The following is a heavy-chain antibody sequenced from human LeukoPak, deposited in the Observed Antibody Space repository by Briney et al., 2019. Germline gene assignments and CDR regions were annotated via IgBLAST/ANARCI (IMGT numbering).Heavy chain of an antibody. D-gene: IGHD7-27*01. J-gene: IGHJ4*02. CDR3: ARGAGKLGIGETAEY. V-gene: IGHV3-74*01. Sequence: PGGSLRLSCAASGFTFSSYWMHWVRQAPGKGLVWVSRINTDGSSTSYADSVKGRFTISRDNSKNTLYLQMNSLRAEDTAVYYCARGAGKLGIGETAEYWGQGTLVTVSS. CDR1: GFTFSSYW. CDR2: INTDGSST.